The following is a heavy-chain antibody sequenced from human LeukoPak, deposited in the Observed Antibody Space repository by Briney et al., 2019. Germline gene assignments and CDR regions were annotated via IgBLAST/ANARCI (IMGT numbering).Heavy chain of an antibody. Sequence: ASVKVSCKASGYTFTGYYMHWVRQAPGQGLEWMGWINPNSGGTNYAQKFQGRVTMTRDTSISTAYMELSRLRSDDTAVYYCASTGVVPAAPYYFGYWGQGTLVTVSS. CDR3: ASTGVVPAAPYYFGY. CDR2: INPNSGGT. D-gene: IGHD2-2*01. CDR1: GYTFTGYY. V-gene: IGHV1-2*02. J-gene: IGHJ4*02.